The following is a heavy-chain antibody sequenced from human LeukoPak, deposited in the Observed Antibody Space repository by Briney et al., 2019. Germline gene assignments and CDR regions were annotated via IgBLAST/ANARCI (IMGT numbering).Heavy chain of an antibody. Sequence: PGGSLRLSCAASGFTFSSYAMHWVRQAPGKGLEWVAVISYDGSNKYYADSVKGRFTISRDNSKNTLYLQMNSLRAEDTAVYYCAREFGDYYDSSGYYPFDYWGQGTLVTVSS. CDR1: GFTFSSYA. J-gene: IGHJ4*02. CDR3: AREFGDYYDSSGYYPFDY. D-gene: IGHD3-22*01. CDR2: ISYDGSNK. V-gene: IGHV3-30-3*01.